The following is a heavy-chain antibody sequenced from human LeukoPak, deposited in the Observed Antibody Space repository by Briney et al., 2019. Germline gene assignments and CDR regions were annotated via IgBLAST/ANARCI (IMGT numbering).Heavy chain of an antibody. Sequence: GGSLRLSCAASGFTFSSYGMHWVRQAPGEGLEWVAVISYDGSYKYYADSVKGRFTISRDNSKNTLYLQMNSLRAEDTAVYYCAKEYYYAPGSYLWAFDIWGQGTMVTVSS. CDR2: ISYDGSYK. V-gene: IGHV3-30*18. D-gene: IGHD3-10*01. CDR1: GFTFSSYG. CDR3: AKEYYYAPGSYLWAFDI. J-gene: IGHJ3*02.